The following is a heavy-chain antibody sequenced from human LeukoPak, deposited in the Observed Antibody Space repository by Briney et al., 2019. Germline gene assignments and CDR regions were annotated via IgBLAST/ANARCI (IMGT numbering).Heavy chain of an antibody. CDR1: GYTFTGYY. J-gene: IGHJ5*02. V-gene: IGHV1-2*02. Sequence: GASVKVSCKASGYTFTGYYMHWVRQAPGQGLEWMGWINPNSGGTNYAQKFQGRVTMTRDTSISTAYMELSRLRSDDTAVYYCAREEYSSDILTEHNWFDPWGQGTLVTVSS. CDR3: AREEYSSDILTEHNWFDP. CDR2: INPNSGGT. D-gene: IGHD3-9*01.